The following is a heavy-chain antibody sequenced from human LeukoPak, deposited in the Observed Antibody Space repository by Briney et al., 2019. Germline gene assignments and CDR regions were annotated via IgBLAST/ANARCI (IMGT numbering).Heavy chain of an antibody. CDR1: GYTFTGYY. J-gene: IGHJ3*02. CDR3: FSHSYSDAFDI. D-gene: IGHD2-21*01. V-gene: IGHV1-2*02. CDR2: INPNSGGT. Sequence: ASVNVSCKASGYTFTGYYMHWVRQAPGQRLEWMGWINPNSGGTNYAQKFQGRVTMTRDTSISTAYMELSRLRSDDTAVYYCFSHSYSDAFDIWGQGTMVTVSS.